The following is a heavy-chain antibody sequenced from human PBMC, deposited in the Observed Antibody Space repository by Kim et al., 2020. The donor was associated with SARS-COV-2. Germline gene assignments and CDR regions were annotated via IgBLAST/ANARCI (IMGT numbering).Heavy chain of an antibody. CDR1: GFTFSPFW. CDR2: INPDGSTT. D-gene: IGHD3-3*02. V-gene: IGHV3-74*01. Sequence: GGSLRLSCAASGFTFSPFWMHWVRQVPGKGLVWVSRINPDGSTTLYADSVKGRFTISRDNSKNTLYLQMNSLRAEDTAVYYCARGTYISGQASDSWGQGT. CDR3: ARGTYISGQASDS. J-gene: IGHJ4*02.